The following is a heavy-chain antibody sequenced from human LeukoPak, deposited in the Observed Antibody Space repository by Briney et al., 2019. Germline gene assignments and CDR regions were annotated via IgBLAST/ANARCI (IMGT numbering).Heavy chain of an antibody. CDR1: GYSFTNYW. D-gene: IGHD2-2*01. CDR2: IYPGDSDT. Sequence: GESLKISCKGSGYSFTNYWIGWVRQMPGKGLEWMGIIYPGDSDTRYSPSFQGQVTISADKSISTAYLQWSSLKASDTAMYYCARQYCSSTSCYWGVRAFDIWGQGTMVTVSS. V-gene: IGHV5-51*01. CDR3: ARQYCSSTSCYWGVRAFDI. J-gene: IGHJ3*02.